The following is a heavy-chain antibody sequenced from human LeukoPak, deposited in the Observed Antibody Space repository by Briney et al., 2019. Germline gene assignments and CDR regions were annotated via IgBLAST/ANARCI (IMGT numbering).Heavy chain of an antibody. V-gene: IGHV1-2*02. CDR3: ARVRGYDSSAFDI. D-gene: IGHD3-3*01. J-gene: IGHJ3*02. Sequence: ASVKVPCKASGYTFTGYYMHWVRQAPGQGLEWMGWINPNSGGTNYAQKFQGRVTMTRDTSISTAYMQLSRLRSDDTAVYYCARVRGYDSSAFDIWGQGTMVTVSS. CDR2: INPNSGGT. CDR1: GYTFTGYY.